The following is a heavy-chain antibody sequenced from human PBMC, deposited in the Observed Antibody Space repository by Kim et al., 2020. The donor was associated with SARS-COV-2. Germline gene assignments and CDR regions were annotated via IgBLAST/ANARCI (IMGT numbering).Heavy chain of an antibody. D-gene: IGHD1-26*01. V-gene: IGHV3-7*01. Sequence: GGSLRLSCVASGFIIRTYWMTWVRQPPGKGLEWVGNIKEDGSEAYYADSVKGRFTISRDNAKNTLYLQMNSLRAEDTAVYYCARRAYSGSYYYFDDWGQGTLVTVSS. CDR3: ARRAYSGSYYYFDD. J-gene: IGHJ4*02. CDR2: IKEDGSEA. CDR1: GFIIRTYW.